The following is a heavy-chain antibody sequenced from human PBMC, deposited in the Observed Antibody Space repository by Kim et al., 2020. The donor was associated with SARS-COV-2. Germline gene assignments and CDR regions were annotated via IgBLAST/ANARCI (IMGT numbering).Heavy chain of an antibody. J-gene: IGHJ4*02. V-gene: IGHV3-7*03. CDR1: GFTFSSYW. Sequence: GGSLRLSCAASGFTFSSYWMSWVRQAPGKGLEWVANIKQDGSEKYYVDSVKGRFTISRDNAKNSLYLQMNSLRAEDTAVYYCARIGCGYSSSWCPYYFDYWGQGTLVTVSS. D-gene: IGHD6-13*01. CDR3: ARIGCGYSSSWCPYYFDY. CDR2: IKQDGSEK.